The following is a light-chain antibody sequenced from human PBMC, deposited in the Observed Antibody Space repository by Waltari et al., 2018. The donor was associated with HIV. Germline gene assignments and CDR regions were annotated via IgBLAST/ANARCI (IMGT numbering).Light chain of an antibody. CDR3: QVWDPSGDHQAV. CDR2: FNN. CDR1: NIGGKS. Sequence: SYVLTQPPSLSVAPGETARMTCGGSNIGGKSVHWYQQKPGQAPVLVISFNNARPSGIPERCSGSNTGNTATLTISRVEAGDEADFYCQVWDPSGDHQAVFGGGTKLTVL. V-gene: IGLV3-21*04. J-gene: IGLJ2*01.